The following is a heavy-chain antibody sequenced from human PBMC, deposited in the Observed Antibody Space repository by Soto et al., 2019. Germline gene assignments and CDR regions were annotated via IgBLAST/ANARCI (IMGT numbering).Heavy chain of an antibody. J-gene: IGHJ4*02. Sequence: QVQLLESGGGLVKPGGSLRLSCAASGFTFSDYYMSWIRQAPGKGLECVAYISVSSTYANYGDSVEGRFTISRDNAENSLILQMNSLRADDTAVYYCARGVRYYSSEKPSNFDYWGQGALVTVSS. V-gene: IGHV3-11*05. D-gene: IGHD2-21*01. CDR3: ARGVRYYSSEKPSNFDY. CDR1: GFTFSDYY. CDR2: ISVSSTYA.